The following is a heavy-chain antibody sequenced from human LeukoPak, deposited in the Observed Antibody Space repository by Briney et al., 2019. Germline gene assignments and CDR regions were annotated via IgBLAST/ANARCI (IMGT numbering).Heavy chain of an antibody. CDR1: GFTVSSDY. CDR2: IYSGGRT. CDR3: ARVMGSGSYYLFDY. Sequence: PGGSLRFSCAASGFTVSSDYMSWVRQAPGKGLEWVSVIYSGGRTYYADSVKGRFTISRDNSKNTLFLQMNSLRAEDTAVYYCARVMGSGSYYLFDYWGQGTLVTVSS. D-gene: IGHD1-26*01. V-gene: IGHV3-53*01. J-gene: IGHJ4*02.